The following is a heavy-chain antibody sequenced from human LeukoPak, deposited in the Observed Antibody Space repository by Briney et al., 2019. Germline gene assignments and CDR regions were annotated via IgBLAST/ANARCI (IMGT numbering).Heavy chain of an antibody. CDR3: ARDLRKDYYYGMDV. V-gene: IGHV4-59*01. CDR2: IHYSGST. J-gene: IGHJ6*02. Sequence: SETLSLTCTVSGGSISIFYWSWIRQPPGKGLEWIGYIHYSGSTNYNPSLKSRLTISVDTSKNQFSLKLSSVTAADTAVYYCARDLRKDYYYGMDVWGQGTTVTVSS. CDR1: GGSISIFY.